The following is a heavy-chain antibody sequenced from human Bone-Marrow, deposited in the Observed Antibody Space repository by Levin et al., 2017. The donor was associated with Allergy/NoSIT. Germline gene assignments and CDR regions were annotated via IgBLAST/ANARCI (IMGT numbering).Heavy chain of an antibody. Sequence: GESLKISCAASGFTFSSYDMHWVRQATGKGLEWVSAIGTAGDTYYPGSVKGRFTISRENAKNSLYLQMNSLRAGDTAVYYCARGSYYYDSSGYRGMDVWGQGTTVTVSS. V-gene: IGHV3-13*01. J-gene: IGHJ6*02. CDR2: IGTAGDT. CDR3: ARGSYYYDSSGYRGMDV. CDR1: GFTFSSYD. D-gene: IGHD3-22*01.